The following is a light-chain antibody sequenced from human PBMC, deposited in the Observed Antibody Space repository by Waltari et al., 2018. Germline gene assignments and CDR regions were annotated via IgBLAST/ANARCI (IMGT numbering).Light chain of an antibody. Sequence: EIVLTQSPATLSLSPGDGATLSCRASQSVSSQLVWYQQKRGQAPRLLIYDASNRATGIPARCSGSGSGTDFALTISSLEPEDFAVYYCQQCNNSPPTFGQGTKVESK. CDR2: DAS. J-gene: IGKJ1*01. V-gene: IGKV3-11*01. CDR3: QQCNNSPPT. CDR1: QSVSSQ.